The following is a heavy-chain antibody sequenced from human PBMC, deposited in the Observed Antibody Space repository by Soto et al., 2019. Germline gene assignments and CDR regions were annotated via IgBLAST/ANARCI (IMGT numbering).Heavy chain of an antibody. CDR1: RFTFSGHG. CDR3: VRHVGQSGDGKSLY. D-gene: IGHD3-3*01. CDR2: ICRSDSDT. V-gene: IGHV3-48*02. Sequence: EVQLVESGGDLVQPGGSLRLSCAASRFTFSGHGMNWVSQAPGKGLEWVSHICRSDSDTAYAESVEGRFTIARDNVKHTLFLQMNSLRDEETAIYYWVRHVGQSGDGKSLYWGQGPLVTVS. J-gene: IGHJ4*02.